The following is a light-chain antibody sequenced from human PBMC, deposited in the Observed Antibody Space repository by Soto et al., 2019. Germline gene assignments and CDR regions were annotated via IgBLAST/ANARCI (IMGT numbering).Light chain of an antibody. V-gene: IGKV1-5*01. J-gene: IGKJ1*01. CDR3: QQYNYFST. CDR2: DAS. CDR1: ESISSW. Sequence: DVQMTQFPSTLSASVGDRVTITCRASESISSWLAWYQQKPGKAPKLLMFDASNLASGVPSRFSGRGSGTEFTLTPSSLQRDDGATYCCQQYNYFSTFGQGTKVDIK.